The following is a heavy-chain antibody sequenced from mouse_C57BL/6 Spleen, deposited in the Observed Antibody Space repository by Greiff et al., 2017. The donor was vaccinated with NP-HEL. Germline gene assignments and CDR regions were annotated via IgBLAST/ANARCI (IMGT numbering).Heavy chain of an antibody. Sequence: QVQLQQSGAELVMPGASVKLSCKASGYTFTSYWMHWVKQRPGQGLEWIGEIDPSDSYTNYNQKFKGKSTLTVDKSSSTAYMQLSSLTSEDSAVYYCARAHYDGYYDRFAYWGQGTLVTVSA. CDR3: ARAHYDGYYDRFAY. V-gene: IGHV1-69*01. D-gene: IGHD2-3*01. J-gene: IGHJ3*01. CDR2: IDPSDSYT. CDR1: GYTFTSYW.